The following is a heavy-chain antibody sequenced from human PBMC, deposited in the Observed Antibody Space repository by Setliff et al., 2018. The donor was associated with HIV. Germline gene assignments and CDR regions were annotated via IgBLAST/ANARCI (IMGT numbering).Heavy chain of an antibody. CDR1: GGSFIDHK. CDR2: IDHSGST. CDR3: ARGQLVLRGTNFYYTDV. Sequence: SETLSLTCAVYGGSFIDHKWRWIRQSPGKGLEWIGDIDHSGSTNYNPSLKSRVTISVDTSTKRFSLRMKSVTAADTAVYYCARGQLVLRGTNFYYTDVWGKGTSVTVSS. V-gene: IGHV4-34*01. D-gene: IGHD5-12*01. J-gene: IGHJ6*03.